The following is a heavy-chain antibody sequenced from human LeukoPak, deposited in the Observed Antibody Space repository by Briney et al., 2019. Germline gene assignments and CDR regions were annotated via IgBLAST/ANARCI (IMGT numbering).Heavy chain of an antibody. CDR1: GGSFSGHY. J-gene: IGHJ4*02. V-gene: IGHV4-4*09. Sequence: SETLSLTCTVSGGSFSGHYWSWIRQPPGKGLEWIGYVSDSGSTSYNPSLKSRVTISSDTSKNQFSLKLYSVTAADTAVYYCASAPVLYYFDYWGRGTLVTVSS. CDR2: VSDSGST. CDR3: ASAPVLYYFDY.